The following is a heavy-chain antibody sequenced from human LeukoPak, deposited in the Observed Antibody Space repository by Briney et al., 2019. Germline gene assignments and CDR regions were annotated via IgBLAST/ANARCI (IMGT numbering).Heavy chain of an antibody. CDR1: GFTFSGSA. J-gene: IGHJ5*02. V-gene: IGHV3-73*01. CDR2: IRSKANSYAT. CDR3: TSPGAAGIVHPGMNNWFDP. D-gene: IGHD6-13*01. Sequence: GGSLRLSCAASGFTFSGSAMHWVRQASGKGLEWVGRIRSKANSYATAYAASVKGRFTISRDDSKNTAYLQMNSLKTEDTAVYYCTSPGAAGIVHPGMNNWFDPWGQGTLVTVSS.